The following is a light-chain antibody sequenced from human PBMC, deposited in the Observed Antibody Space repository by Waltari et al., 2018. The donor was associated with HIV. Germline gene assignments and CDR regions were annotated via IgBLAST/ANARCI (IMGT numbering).Light chain of an antibody. Sequence: ENVLTQSPGSMSLSPGERATLSCRASQSVSSNYLAWYQQTPGQAPRLLIYGASNRATGIPERFSGSGSGTDFTLTISRLEPEDFAVYYCQQYSITPVTFGQGTKLEIK. J-gene: IGKJ2*01. CDR1: QSVSSNY. CDR2: GAS. CDR3: QQYSITPVT. V-gene: IGKV3-20*01.